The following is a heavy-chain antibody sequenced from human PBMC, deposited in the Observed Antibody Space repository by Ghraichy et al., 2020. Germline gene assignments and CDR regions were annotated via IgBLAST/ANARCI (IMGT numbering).Heavy chain of an antibody. V-gene: IGHV3-15*07. CDR1: GFTFSNAY. CDR3: TTDRHDFWSGLVWWLDP. CDR2: IKSKTDGGTT. Sequence: GGSLRLSCTTSGFTFSNAYMNWVRQAPGKGLEWVGRIKSKTDGGTTDYAAPVKGRFTISRDDSKNTLYLQMNSLKTEDTGVYYCTTDRHDFWSGLVWWLDPWGQGTLATVSS. D-gene: IGHD3-3*01. J-gene: IGHJ5*02.